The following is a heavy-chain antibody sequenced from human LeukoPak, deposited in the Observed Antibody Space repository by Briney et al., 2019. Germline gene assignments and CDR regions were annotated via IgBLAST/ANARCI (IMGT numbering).Heavy chain of an antibody. CDR2: INPNSGGT. V-gene: IGHV1-2*02. D-gene: IGHD2-2*02. Sequence: ASVKVSCKASGYTFTGYYMHWVRQAPGQGLEWMGWINPNSGGTNYAQKFQGRVTMTRDTSISTAYMELSRLRSDDTAVYYCARVGLGYCSSISCYRWFDPWGQGTLVTVSS. J-gene: IGHJ5*02. CDR1: GYTFTGYY. CDR3: ARVGLGYCSSISCYRWFDP.